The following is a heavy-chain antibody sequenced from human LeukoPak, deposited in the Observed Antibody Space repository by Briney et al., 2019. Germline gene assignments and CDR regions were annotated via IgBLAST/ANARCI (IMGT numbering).Heavy chain of an antibody. CDR3: ARGFRNGPFDC. CDR1: GFTFADYG. Sequence: GGSLRLSCEASGFTFADYGMSWVRQLPGKGLEWVSGINRNGDSTDYAGSVKGRFTISRDNAKNSHFLQMNSLRVEDTALYYCARGFRNGPFDCWGQGTLVTVSS. J-gene: IGHJ4*02. CDR2: INRNGDST. D-gene: IGHD2-8*01. V-gene: IGHV3-20*04.